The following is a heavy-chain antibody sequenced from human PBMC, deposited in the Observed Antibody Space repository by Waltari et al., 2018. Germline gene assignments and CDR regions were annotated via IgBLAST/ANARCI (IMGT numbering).Heavy chain of an antibody. Sequence: QVQLQQWGAGLLKPSETLSLTCAVYGGSFSGYYWSWIRQPPGKGLEWIGEINHSGSTTYNPSLKSRVPISVDTSKNQFSLKLSSVTAADTAVYYCARAPRLWFGELSRFDPWGQGTLVTVSS. V-gene: IGHV4-34*01. CDR3: ARAPRLWFGELSRFDP. CDR1: GGSFSGYY. J-gene: IGHJ5*02. CDR2: INHSGST. D-gene: IGHD3-10*01.